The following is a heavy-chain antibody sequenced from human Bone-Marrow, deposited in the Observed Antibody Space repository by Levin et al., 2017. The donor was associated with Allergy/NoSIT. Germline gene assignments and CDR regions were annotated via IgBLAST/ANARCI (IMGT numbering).Heavy chain of an antibody. CDR3: ASNYYDSGSLNWFDP. J-gene: IGHJ5*02. CDR1: GFIFSDYY. D-gene: IGHD3-10*01. CDR2: IRNSGSTI. Sequence: GGSLRLSCAASGFIFSDYYMSWIRQAPGKGLEWISYIRNSGSTIYYADSVKGRFTISRDNAKNSLYLQMNRLTPEDTAVYYCASNYYDSGSLNWFDPWGQGTLVTVSS. V-gene: IGHV3-11*01.